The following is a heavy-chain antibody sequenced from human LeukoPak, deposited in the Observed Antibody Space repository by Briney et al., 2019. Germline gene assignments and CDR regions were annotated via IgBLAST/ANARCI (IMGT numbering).Heavy chain of an antibody. CDR3: AKDSFSSR. J-gene: IGHJ4*02. CDR2: ISGSGVST. CDR1: GFTFSSDS. D-gene: IGHD2-2*01. V-gene: IGHV3-23*01. Sequence: GGSLRLSWAASGFTFSSDSMTWVRQAPGKGLEWVSTISGSGVSTFYADPVKGRFTISRDNSKNTLYLHMNSLSAEDTAVYYCAKDSFSSRWGQGTLVTVSS.